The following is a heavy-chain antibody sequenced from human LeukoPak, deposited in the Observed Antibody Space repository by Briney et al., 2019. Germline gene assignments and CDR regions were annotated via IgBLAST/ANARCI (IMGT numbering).Heavy chain of an antibody. CDR3: AAGGDTAKGGKY. CDR2: IQFSGTI. CDR1: GASISGTDYY. D-gene: IGHD5-18*01. V-gene: IGHV4-31*03. Sequence: SETLSFTCTGSGASISGTDYYWTWPGHRPGEGLEWLGFIQFSGTIYYNPSLRGRLIISADTAKNQMSLKLSPMTAADTAVYYCAAGGDTAKGGKYWGQGTQVTVSS. J-gene: IGHJ4*02.